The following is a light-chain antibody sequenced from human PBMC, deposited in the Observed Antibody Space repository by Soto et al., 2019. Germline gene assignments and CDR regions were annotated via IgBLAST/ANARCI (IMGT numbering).Light chain of an antibody. CDR2: KAS. Sequence: DIQMTQSPSTLSASVGDRVTITCRASQSISSWLAWYQQKPGKPPSLLIYKASNFESGVPSRFSGSGSGTEFTLTISSLQPENSATYYCQQYKDNLMFGQGTKVEIK. CDR3: QQYKDNLM. V-gene: IGKV1-5*03. CDR1: QSISSW. J-gene: IGKJ1*01.